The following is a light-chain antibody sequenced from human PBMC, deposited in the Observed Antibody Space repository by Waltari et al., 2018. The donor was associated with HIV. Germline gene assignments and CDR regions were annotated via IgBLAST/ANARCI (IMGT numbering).Light chain of an antibody. J-gene: IGLJ2*01. CDR1: SLETYY. CDR3: NSRGNFGHHVV. CDR2: GKN. V-gene: IGLV3-19*01. Sequence: SFGLTQDPTVSVALGQTVRITCQGDSLETYYANWYQQKPGQAPLLLMYGKNNRPSGIPARFSGSSTGDTASLTITGGQAGDEADYYCNSRGNFGHHVVFGGGTRLTVL.